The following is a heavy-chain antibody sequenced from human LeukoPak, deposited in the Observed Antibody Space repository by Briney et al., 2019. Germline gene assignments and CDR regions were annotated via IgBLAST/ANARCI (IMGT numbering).Heavy chain of an antibody. Sequence: SETLSLTCAVSGGSISSYYWSWIRQPPGKGLEWIGYIYYSGSTNYNPSLKSRVTISVDTSKNQFSLKLSSVTAADTAVYYCARGVTMVRGVITSDAFDIWGQGTMVTVSS. CDR3: ARGVTMVRGVITSDAFDI. CDR1: GGSISSYY. J-gene: IGHJ3*02. CDR2: IYYSGST. D-gene: IGHD3-10*01. V-gene: IGHV4-59*01.